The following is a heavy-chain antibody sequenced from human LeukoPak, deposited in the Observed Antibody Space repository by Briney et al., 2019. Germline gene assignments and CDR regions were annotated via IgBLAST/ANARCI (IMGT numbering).Heavy chain of an antibody. CDR3: ATIGDRRTGELYRIDY. Sequence: GRSLRLSCAASGFTFRNYGMHWVRQAPGKGLEWVAVVSYDGSNKYYADSVKGRFTISRDNSKNTLYLQMNSLRAEDAAIYYCATIGDRRTGELYRIDYWGQGTLVTVSS. J-gene: IGHJ4*02. V-gene: IGHV3-30*03. D-gene: IGHD7-27*01. CDR1: GFTFRNYG. CDR2: VSYDGSNK.